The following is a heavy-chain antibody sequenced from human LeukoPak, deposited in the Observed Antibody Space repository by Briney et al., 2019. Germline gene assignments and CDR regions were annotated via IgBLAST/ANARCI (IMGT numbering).Heavy chain of an antibody. CDR1: TFTFGDYP. D-gene: IGHD2-2*01. Sequence: GGSLRLSCTSATFTFGDYPLSWVRQAPGRGLEWITFIKTKPFGGTSEYAASVKGRFTFSRDDSKNIAYLQMNRLNTEDAAVYYCTRHQSPYLDAFDVWGQGTMVTVAS. V-gene: IGHV3-49*04. CDR3: TRHQSPYLDAFDV. J-gene: IGHJ3*01. CDR2: IKTKPFGGTS.